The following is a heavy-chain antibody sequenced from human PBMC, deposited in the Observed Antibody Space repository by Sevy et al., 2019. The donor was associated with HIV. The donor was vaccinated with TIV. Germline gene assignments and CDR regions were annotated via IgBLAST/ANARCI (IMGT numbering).Heavy chain of an antibody. CDR1: GFAFNTFW. CDR2: TDPHENSA. V-gene: IGHV3-7*01. D-gene: IGHD2-8*01. Sequence: GGSLRLSCEASGFAFNTFWMVWARQAPGRGLEWVANTDPHENSANYGDTVKDRFTISRDNAKNSLYLQMNSLRVEDTALYFCARDGGYCSNGACYDALDIWGQGTMVTVSS. J-gene: IGHJ3*02. CDR3: ARDGGYCSNGACYDALDI.